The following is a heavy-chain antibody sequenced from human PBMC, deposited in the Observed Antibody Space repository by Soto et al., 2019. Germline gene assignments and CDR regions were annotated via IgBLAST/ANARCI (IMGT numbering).Heavy chain of an antibody. V-gene: IGHV4-4*07. Sequence: SETLSVAGTVSVGSLTKYYWSWIRQPAGKGLEWIGRISTTGNVVSKASLRSRLTMSVDTSKNQFSLRLTSVTAADTAVYYCARDNNDCWSLYPLAFDYWGQGALVTVSS. CDR2: ISTTGNV. D-gene: IGHD3-3*01. J-gene: IGHJ4*02. CDR3: ARDNNDCWSLYPLAFDY. CDR1: VGSLTKYY.